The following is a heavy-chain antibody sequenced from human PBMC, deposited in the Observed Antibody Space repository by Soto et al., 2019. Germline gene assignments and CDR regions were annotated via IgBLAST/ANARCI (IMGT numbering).Heavy chain of an antibody. CDR2: ISGRGDRT. CDR3: AKEQYHDAGSDY. Sequence: EVQLLESGGGLVQPGGSLRLSCAASGFTFNNYAMNWVRQAPGKGLEWLSAISGRGDRTYYADSVKGRFTISRDNSKNTLFLQMNSLRAEDTALYYCAKEQYHDAGSDYWGQGTLVTVSS. CDR1: GFTFNNYA. V-gene: IGHV3-23*01. D-gene: IGHD3-10*01. J-gene: IGHJ4*02.